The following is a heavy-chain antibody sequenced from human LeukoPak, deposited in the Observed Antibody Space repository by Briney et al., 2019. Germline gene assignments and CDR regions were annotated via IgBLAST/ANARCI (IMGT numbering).Heavy chain of an antibody. CDR1: GFTFSSYS. J-gene: IGHJ4*02. CDR3: APPGGIAVAEGHY. V-gene: IGHV3-21*04. CDR2: ISSSSSYI. D-gene: IGHD6-19*01. Sequence: GGSLRLSCAASGFTFSSYSMNWVRQAPGKRLEWVSSISSSSSYIYYADSVKGRFTISRDNAKNSLYLQMNSLRAEDTAVYYCAPPGGIAVAEGHYWGQGTLVTVSS.